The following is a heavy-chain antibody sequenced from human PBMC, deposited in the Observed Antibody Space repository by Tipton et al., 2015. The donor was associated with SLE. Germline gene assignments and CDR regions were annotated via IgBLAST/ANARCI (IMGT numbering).Heavy chain of an antibody. V-gene: IGHV4-39*07. J-gene: IGHJ4*02. D-gene: IGHD1-26*01. CDR2: VYYSGTT. CDR3: ATQEGGSYYYFDY. CDR1: GGSISSSSYY. Sequence: TLSLACTVSGGSISSSSYYWGWIRQPPEKGLEWIGSVYYSGTTYSNPSLKSRVTTSIDTSKNQFSLKLNSVTAADTAVYYCATQEGGSYYYFDYWGQGMLVTVSS.